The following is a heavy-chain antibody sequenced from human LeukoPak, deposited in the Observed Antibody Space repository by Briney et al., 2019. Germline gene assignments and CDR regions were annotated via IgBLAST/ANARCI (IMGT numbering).Heavy chain of an antibody. V-gene: IGHV4-39*07. D-gene: IGHD2-2*01. CDR2: IYYSGST. CDR3: ARGACSSTSCFDC. J-gene: IGHJ4*02. Sequence: PSETLSLTCTVSGGSISSSSYYWGWIRQPPGKGLEWIGSIYYSGSTYYNPSLKSRVTISVDTSKNQFSLKLSSVTAADTAVYYCARGACSSTSCFDCWGQGTLVTVSS. CDR1: GGSISSSSYY.